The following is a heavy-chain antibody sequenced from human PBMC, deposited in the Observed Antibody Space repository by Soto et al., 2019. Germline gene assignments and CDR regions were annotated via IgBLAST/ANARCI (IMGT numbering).Heavy chain of an antibody. CDR3: AKDRPTYCGPDGHYYTAGSDY. D-gene: IGHD3-3*01. V-gene: IGHV3-23*01. CDR2: CTRNGGRT. J-gene: IGHJ4*02. Sequence: EVQLFESGGGLVQPGGSLRLSCAASGFTFSIYAMMWVRQVPGKGLEWVACCTRNGGRTYYADSVRGRFTISRDNSRKTVYLQMNSLRANDTSVYYRAKDRPTYCGPDGHYYTAGSDYWGQGTLVAVPP. CDR1: GFTFSIYA.